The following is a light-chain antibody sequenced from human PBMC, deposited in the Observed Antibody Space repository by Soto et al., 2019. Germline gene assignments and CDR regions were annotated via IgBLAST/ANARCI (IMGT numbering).Light chain of an antibody. CDR2: GAS. V-gene: IGKV1-39*01. J-gene: IGKJ1*01. CDR3: QQSYSSSWT. Sequence: DIQTTQSPSSLSASVGDRVTITCRASQSISNYLNWYQHKPGKAPKVLIYGASNLQSGVPSRFSGSGSGTDFTLTISSLQREDFATYFCQQSYSSSWTFGPGTKVDIK. CDR1: QSISNY.